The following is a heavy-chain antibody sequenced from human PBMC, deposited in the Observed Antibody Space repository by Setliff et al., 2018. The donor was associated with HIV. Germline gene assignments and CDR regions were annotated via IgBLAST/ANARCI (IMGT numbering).Heavy chain of an antibody. CDR1: GFIFSSYA. Sequence: GGSLRLSCAASGFIFSSYAMHWVRQAPGKGLEWVAVMSYDGNNKYYADSVKGRFTISRDNSKNTLYLQMISLRADDTAVYYCAREGGAYSGNPSDFWGQGTLVTVSS. J-gene: IGHJ4*02. CDR2: MSYDGNNK. CDR3: AREGGAYSGNPSDF. D-gene: IGHD1-26*01. V-gene: IGHV3-30*07.